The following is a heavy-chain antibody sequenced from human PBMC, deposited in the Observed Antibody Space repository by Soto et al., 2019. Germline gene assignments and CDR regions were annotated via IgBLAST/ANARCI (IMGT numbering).Heavy chain of an antibody. CDR2: IDNSGST. CDR3: ARGGQDFWSGPFDY. CDR1: GGSISNYF. Sequence: SETLSLTCTFSGGSISNYFCNWIRQPAGKGLEWIGRIDNSGSTNYNPSLKSRITMSADTSRNQFSLKLNSVTAADTAVYYCARGGQDFWSGPFDYWGQGALVTVS. D-gene: IGHD3-3*01. V-gene: IGHV4-4*07. J-gene: IGHJ4*02.